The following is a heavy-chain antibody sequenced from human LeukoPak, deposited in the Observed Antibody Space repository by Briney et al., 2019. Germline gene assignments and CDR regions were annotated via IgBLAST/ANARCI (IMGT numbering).Heavy chain of an antibody. CDR2: IIPILGIA. CDR3: ARTDYGDYVEFLYGMDV. Sequence: SVKVSCKASGGTFSSYTISWVRQAPGQGLEWMGRIIPILGIANYAQKFQGRGTITADKSTSTAYMELSSLRSEDTAVYYCARTDYGDYVEFLYGMDVWGQGTTVTVSS. J-gene: IGHJ6*02. D-gene: IGHD4-17*01. CDR1: GGTFSSYT. V-gene: IGHV1-69*02.